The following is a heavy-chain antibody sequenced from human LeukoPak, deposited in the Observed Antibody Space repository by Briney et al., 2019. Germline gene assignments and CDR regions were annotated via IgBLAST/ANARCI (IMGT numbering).Heavy chain of an antibody. J-gene: IGHJ6*02. Sequence: SETLSLTCTVSGGSISSYYWSWIRQPPGKGLEWIGYIYYSGRTKYNPSLKSRVTISVDTSKNQFSLKLSSVTAADTAVYYCAKGGSTNFYYGDVWGQGTTVTVSS. CDR2: IYYSGRT. D-gene: IGHD2/OR15-2a*01. V-gene: IGHV4-59*08. CDR3: AKGGSTNFYYGDV. CDR1: GGSISSYY.